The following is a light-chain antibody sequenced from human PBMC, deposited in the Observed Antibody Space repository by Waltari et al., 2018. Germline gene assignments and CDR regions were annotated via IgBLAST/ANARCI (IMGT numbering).Light chain of an antibody. Sequence: QSALTQPASVSGSPGQSITISCTGTSSDVGGYNYVSWFQHHPAKAPKLMIYDVSNRPSGVSNRFSGSKSGNTASLTISGLQAEDEADYYCSSYTSSSTPLVFGGGTKLTVL. CDR2: DVS. CDR1: SSDVGGYNY. V-gene: IGLV2-14*03. J-gene: IGLJ2*01. CDR3: SSYTSSSTPLV.